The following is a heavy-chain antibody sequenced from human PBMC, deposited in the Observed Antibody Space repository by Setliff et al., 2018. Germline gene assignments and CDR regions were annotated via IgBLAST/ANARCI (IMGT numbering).Heavy chain of an antibody. CDR2: ISAGNGNT. J-gene: IGHJ4*02. CDR3: ARDQSRGGSYSLYYFDY. V-gene: IGHV1-3*01. CDR1: GYTFTSYA. Sequence: ASEKVSCKASGYTFTSYAMHWVRQAPGQRLEWMGWISAGNGNTKYSQKFQGRVTITRDTSASTAYMELSSLRSEDTAVYYCARDQSRGGSYSLYYFDYWGQGTLVTVSS. D-gene: IGHD1-26*01.